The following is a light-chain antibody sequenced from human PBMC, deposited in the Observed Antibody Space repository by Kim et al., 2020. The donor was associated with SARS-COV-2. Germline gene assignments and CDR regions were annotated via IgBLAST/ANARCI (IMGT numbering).Light chain of an antibody. CDR2: GAS. V-gene: IGKV3-20*01. CDR1: QSVSSSY. J-gene: IGKJ2*01. CDR3: QQYGSSYT. Sequence: LSPGERATLSCSASQSVSSSYLAWYQQKPGQAPRLLIYGASSRATGIPDRFSGSGSGTDFTLTISRLEPEDFAVYYCQQYGSSYTFGQGTKLEI.